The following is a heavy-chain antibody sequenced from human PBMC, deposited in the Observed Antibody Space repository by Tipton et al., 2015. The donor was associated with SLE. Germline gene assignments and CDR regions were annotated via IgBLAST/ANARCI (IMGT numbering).Heavy chain of an antibody. D-gene: IGHD5-12*01. V-gene: IGHV4-39*07. CDR3: ARGGYWAGAFDI. J-gene: IGHJ3*02. Sequence: TLSLTCTVSGGSISSSSYYWSWIRQPPGKGLEWIGEINHSGSTNYNPSLKSRVTISVDTSKNQFSLKLSSVTAADTAVYYCARGGYWAGAFDIWGQGTMVTVSS. CDR1: GGSISSSSYY. CDR2: INHSGST.